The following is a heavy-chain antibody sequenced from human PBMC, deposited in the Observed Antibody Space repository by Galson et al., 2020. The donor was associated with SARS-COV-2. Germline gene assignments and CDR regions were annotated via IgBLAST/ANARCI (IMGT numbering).Heavy chain of an antibody. J-gene: IGHJ6*04. CDR3: AKDSVPTVAHMAV. D-gene: IGHD2-15*01. Sequence: GGSLRLSCAASGFTFDDYAMHWVRQAPGKGLEWVSGISRNSGSIGYADSVKGRFTISRDNAKNSLYLQMNSLRAEDTALYYCAKDSVPTVAHMAVWGKGTTVAVSS. V-gene: IGHV3-9*01. CDR1: GFTFDDYA. CDR2: ISRNSGSI.